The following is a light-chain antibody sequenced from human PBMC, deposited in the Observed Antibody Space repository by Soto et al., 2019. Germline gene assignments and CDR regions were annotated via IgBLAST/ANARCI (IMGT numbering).Light chain of an antibody. CDR2: GAS. CDR3: QQYGSSPYT. V-gene: IGKV3-20*01. CDR1: QSVSSSY. Sequence: EIVLTQSPGTLSLSPGERATLSCRASQSVSSSYFAWYQQKPGQAPRLLIYGASSRATGLPDRFSGSGSGTDFTLIISRLEPEDFAVYYCQQYGSSPYTFGQGTKLEIK. J-gene: IGKJ2*01.